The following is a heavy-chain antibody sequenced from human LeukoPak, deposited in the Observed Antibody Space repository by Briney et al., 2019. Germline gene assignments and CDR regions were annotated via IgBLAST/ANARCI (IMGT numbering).Heavy chain of an antibody. CDR3: ARDYGDYGFDY. CDR2: IYSGGST. CDR1: GFTVSSNY. J-gene: IGHJ4*02. D-gene: IGHD4-17*01. Sequence: GGSLRLSCAASGFTVSSNYMSWVRQAPGKGLEWVSVIYSGGSTYYAGSVKGRFTISRDNSKNTLYLQMNSLRAEDTAVYYCARDYGDYGFDYWGQGTPVTVSS. V-gene: IGHV3-66*01.